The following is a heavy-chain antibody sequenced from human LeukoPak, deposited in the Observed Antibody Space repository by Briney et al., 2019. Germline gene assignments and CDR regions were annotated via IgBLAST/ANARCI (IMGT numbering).Heavy chain of an antibody. Sequence: PSETLSLTCAVYGGSFSGYYWSWIRQPPGKGLEWIGEMNNSGSTNYNPSLKSRVTISVDTSKNHFSLKLSSVTAADTAVYYCARVGGATGRDYWGQGTLVTVSS. J-gene: IGHJ4*02. CDR3: ARVGGATGRDY. V-gene: IGHV4-34*01. D-gene: IGHD1-26*01. CDR1: GGSFSGYY. CDR2: MNNSGST.